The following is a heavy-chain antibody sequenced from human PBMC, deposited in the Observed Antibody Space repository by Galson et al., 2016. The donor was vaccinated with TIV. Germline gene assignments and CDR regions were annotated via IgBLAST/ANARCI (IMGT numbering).Heavy chain of an antibody. Sequence: SVKVSCKASGSIFSSYTIFWVRQAPGQGLEWMGGIIPIFRSPNYAQRFQGRATITADESTSTAFVELSSLRSDDTAVYYCARPSDSSWYFDLWGRGTPVIVSS. J-gene: IGHJ2*01. CDR2: IIPIFRSP. V-gene: IGHV1-69*13. CDR1: GSIFSSYT. D-gene: IGHD6-13*01. CDR3: ARPSDSSWYFDL.